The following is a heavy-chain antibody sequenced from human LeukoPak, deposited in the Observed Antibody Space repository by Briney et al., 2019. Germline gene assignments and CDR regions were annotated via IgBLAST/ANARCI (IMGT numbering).Heavy chain of an antibody. Sequence: ASVNVSCKASGYTFTSYYMHWVRQAPGQGLEWMGIINPSGGSTSYAQKFQGRVTMTRDTSTSTVYTELSSLRSEDTAVYYCASGVEMATTFDYWGQGTLVTVSS. V-gene: IGHV1-46*01. CDR2: INPSGGST. CDR3: ASGVEMATTFDY. CDR1: GYTFTSYY. J-gene: IGHJ4*02. D-gene: IGHD5-24*01.